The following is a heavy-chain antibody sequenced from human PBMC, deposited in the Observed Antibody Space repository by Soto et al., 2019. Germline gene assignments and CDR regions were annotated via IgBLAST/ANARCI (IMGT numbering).Heavy chain of an antibody. V-gene: IGHV4-59*01. Sequence: QVQLQESGPGLVKPSETLSLTCTVSGGSISSYYWSWIRQPPGKGLEWIGYIYYSGSTNYNPSHKRRITISVDTSKSRFSQKKSSVTAADTAVYYCATDHEQLGVFDYWGQGTLVTVSS. CDR3: ATDHEQLGVFDY. D-gene: IGHD6-6*01. CDR1: GGSISSYY. CDR2: IYYSGST. J-gene: IGHJ4*02.